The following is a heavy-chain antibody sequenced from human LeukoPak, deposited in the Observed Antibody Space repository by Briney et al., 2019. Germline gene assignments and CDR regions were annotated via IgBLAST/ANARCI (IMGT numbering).Heavy chain of an antibody. D-gene: IGHD6-19*01. CDR3: TRNSGWYGVS. Sequence: VGSLRLSCTASGFTFSGAWMTWVRQAPGKGLEWVANIREDGTEKNYVDSVKGRFTISRDNAKNSLFLQMSNLRADDTAVYYCTRNSGWYGVSWGQGTLVSVSS. V-gene: IGHV3-7*03. J-gene: IGHJ4*02. CDR1: GFTFSGAW. CDR2: IREDGTEK.